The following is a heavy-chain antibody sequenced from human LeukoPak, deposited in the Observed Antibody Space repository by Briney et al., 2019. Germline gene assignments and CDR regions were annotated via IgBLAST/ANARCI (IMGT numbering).Heavy chain of an antibody. CDR2: INSDGSIT. Sequence: GGSLRLSYAASGFTFTTYWMHWVRQAPGKGLVWVSHINSDGSITSYADSVKGRFAISRDNAKNTLYLQMNSLRAEDTAVYYCARDAVDTANAVWGQGTTVTVSS. D-gene: IGHD5-18*01. V-gene: IGHV3-74*01. J-gene: IGHJ6*02. CDR1: GFTFTTYW. CDR3: ARDAVDTANAV.